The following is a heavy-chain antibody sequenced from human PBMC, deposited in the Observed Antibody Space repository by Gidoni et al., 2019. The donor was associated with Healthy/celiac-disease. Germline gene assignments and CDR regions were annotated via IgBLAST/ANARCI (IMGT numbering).Heavy chain of an antibody. CDR2: ISGSGGST. D-gene: IGHD4-17*01. V-gene: IGHV3-23*01. CDR3: TAERDYGAAIFDY. Sequence: EVQLLESGGGLVQHGGSLRLSCEASGFPFSSYAMSWVRQAPGKGLEWVSAISGSGGSTYYADSVKGRFTISRDNSKNTLYLQMNSLRAEDTAVYYCTAERDYGAAIFDYWGQGTLVTVSS. CDR1: GFPFSSYA. J-gene: IGHJ4*02.